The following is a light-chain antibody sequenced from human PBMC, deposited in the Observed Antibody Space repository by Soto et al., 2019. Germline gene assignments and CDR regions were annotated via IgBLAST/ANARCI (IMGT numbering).Light chain of an antibody. J-gene: IGLJ1*01. V-gene: IGLV1-40*01. CDR1: SSNIGGGYD. CDR3: QSYDSSLSGFYV. Sequence: QAVVTQPPSVSGAPGQRVTISCTGSSSNIGGGYDVHWYQQLPGTGPKLLIYGDTHRPSGVPDRFSGSKSGTSASLVITGLQAEDEGDYYCQSYDSSLSGFYVFGTGTKVTVL. CDR2: GDT.